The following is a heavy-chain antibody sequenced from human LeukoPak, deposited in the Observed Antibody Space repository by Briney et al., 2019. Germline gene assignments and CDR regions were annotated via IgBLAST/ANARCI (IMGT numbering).Heavy chain of an antibody. J-gene: IGHJ4*02. CDR3: ARALLRYFDWLCLGY. Sequence: ASVKVSCKASGYTFTSYYMHWVRQAPGQGLEWMGIINPSGGSTRYAQKFQGRVTMTRDTSTSTVYMELSSLRSEDTAVYYCARALLRYFDWLCLGYWGQGTLVTVSS. V-gene: IGHV1-46*03. D-gene: IGHD3-9*01. CDR1: GYTFTSYY. CDR2: INPSGGST.